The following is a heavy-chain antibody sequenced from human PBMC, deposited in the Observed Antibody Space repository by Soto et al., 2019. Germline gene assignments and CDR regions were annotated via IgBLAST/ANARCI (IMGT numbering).Heavy chain of an antibody. D-gene: IGHD2-15*01. CDR2: IWNDGSHA. V-gene: IGHV3-33*01. CDR3: ARDQTDSGGYSDS. CDR1: GFRFRSYG. J-gene: IGHJ4*02. Sequence: XVCLRLSCEGCGFRFRSYGIQWVRQAPGKGLEWLGLIWNDGSHAYYADSVKGRFTISRDNSKNTVFLQVSNLRAEDTAVYFCARDQTDSGGYSDSWGQGTLVTVSS.